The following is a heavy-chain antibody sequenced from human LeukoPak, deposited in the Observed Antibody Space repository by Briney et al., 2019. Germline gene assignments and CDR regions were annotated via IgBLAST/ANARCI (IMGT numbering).Heavy chain of an antibody. CDR3: ARPTPNSGRYGGLDY. CDR2: ISSGGSIM. D-gene: IGHD1-26*01. CDR1: GFTFSSYE. J-gene: IGHJ4*02. V-gene: IGHV3-48*03. Sequence: GGSLRLSCAASGFTFSSYEMNWVRQAPGKGLEWVSYISSGGSIMYYADSVKGRFTISRDDAKNSLYLQMNSLRAGDTAVYYCARPTPNSGRYGGLDYWGQGILVTVSS.